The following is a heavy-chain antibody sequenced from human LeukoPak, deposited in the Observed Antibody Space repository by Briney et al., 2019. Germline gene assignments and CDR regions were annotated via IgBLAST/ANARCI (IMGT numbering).Heavy chain of an antibody. CDR1: GYTFTSYD. D-gene: IGHD1-26*01. V-gene: IGHV1-8*03. CDR2: MNPNSGNT. J-gene: IGHJ2*01. CDR3: ARPNYGGTYDYWYFDL. Sequence: ASVKVSCKASGYTFTSYDINWVRQATGQGLEWMGWMNPNSGNTGYAQKFQGRVTITRNTSISTAYLQWSSLKASDTAIYYCARPNYGGTYDYWYFDLWGRGTLVTVSS.